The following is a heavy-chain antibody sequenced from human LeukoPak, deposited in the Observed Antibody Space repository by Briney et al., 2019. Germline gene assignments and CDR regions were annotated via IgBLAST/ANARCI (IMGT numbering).Heavy chain of an antibody. CDR2: IYSGGRT. CDR1: GFTFDDYG. CDR3: AKGSKEVLFTRDHYMDV. Sequence: GGSLRLSCAASGFTFDDYGMSWVRQAPGKGLEWVSVIYSGGRTYYAESVKGRFTISRDNANNSLYLQMNSLRAEDTTVYYCAKGSKEVLFTRDHYMDVWGKGTTVTISS. V-gene: IGHV3-66*01. D-gene: IGHD3-3*01. J-gene: IGHJ6*03.